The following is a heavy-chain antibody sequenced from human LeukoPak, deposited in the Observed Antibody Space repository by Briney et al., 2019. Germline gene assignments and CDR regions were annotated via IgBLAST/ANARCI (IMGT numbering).Heavy chain of an antibody. CDR1: GGSISSSSYY. V-gene: IGHV4-39*07. Sequence: SETLSLTCTVSGGSISSSSYYWGWIRQPPGKGLEWIGSIYYSGSTYYNPSLKSRVTISVDTSKNQFSLKLSSVTAADTAVYYCARDSGGQYDTTGFDYWGQGSLVTVSS. CDR3: ARDSGGQYDTTGFDY. J-gene: IGHJ4*02. CDR2: IYYSGST. D-gene: IGHD3-22*01.